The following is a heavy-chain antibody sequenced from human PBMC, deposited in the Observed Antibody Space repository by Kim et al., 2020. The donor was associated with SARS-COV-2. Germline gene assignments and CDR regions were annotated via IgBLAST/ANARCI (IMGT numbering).Heavy chain of an antibody. CDR1: GGSISNVH. V-gene: IGHV4-59*13. D-gene: IGHD6-19*01. J-gene: IGHJ2*01. CDR2: IYYSGTT. Sequence: SETLSLTCTVSGGSISNVHWSWIRQPPGKGLEWIGNIYYSGTTHYNPTLKIRVTISLATSKNQIFLKLNSVTAAATAVDSCVRDRYRRGWHYCYVAFWG. CDR3: VRDRYRRGWHYCYVAF.